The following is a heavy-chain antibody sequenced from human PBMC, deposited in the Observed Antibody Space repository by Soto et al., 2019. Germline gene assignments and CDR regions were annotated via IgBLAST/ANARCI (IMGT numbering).Heavy chain of an antibody. CDR1: GFTFDDYA. Sequence: EVQLVESGGGLVQPGRSLRLSCAASGFTFDDYAMHWVRQAPGKGLEWVSGISWNRGSIGYADSVKGRFTISRDNAKNAVYLQMNSLRAEDTALYYCAKDTTGYDFSEGMAVWGQGTTVTVSS. CDR3: AKDTTGYDFSEGMAV. CDR2: ISWNRGSI. J-gene: IGHJ6*02. D-gene: IGHD3-3*01. V-gene: IGHV3-9*01.